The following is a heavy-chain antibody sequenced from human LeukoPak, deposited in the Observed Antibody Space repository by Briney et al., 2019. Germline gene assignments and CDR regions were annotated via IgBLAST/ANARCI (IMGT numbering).Heavy chain of an antibody. Sequence: GASVKVSCKASGYTFTGYYMHWVRQAPGQGLEWMGWINPNSGGTSYAQKFQGWVTMTRDTSISTAYMELSRLRSDDTAVYYCARADDILTGHFDYWGQGTLVTVSS. CDR3: ARADDILTGHFDY. D-gene: IGHD3-9*01. CDR1: GYTFTGYY. CDR2: INPNSGGT. J-gene: IGHJ4*02. V-gene: IGHV1-2*04.